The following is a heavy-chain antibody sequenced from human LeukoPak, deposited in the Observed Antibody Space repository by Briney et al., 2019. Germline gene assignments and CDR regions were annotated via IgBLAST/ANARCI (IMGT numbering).Heavy chain of an antibody. D-gene: IGHD6-13*01. CDR2: IKWDGGST. CDR3: ARGAGSSWYFYFDY. J-gene: IGHJ4*02. Sequence: GGSLRLSCAASGFTFDDYVMHWVRQVPGKGLEWVSGIKWDGGSTGYADSVKGRFTISRDNAKNSLYLQMNSLRVEDTAVYHCARGAGSSWYFYFDYWGQGTLVTVSS. V-gene: IGHV3-20*01. CDR1: GFTFDDYV.